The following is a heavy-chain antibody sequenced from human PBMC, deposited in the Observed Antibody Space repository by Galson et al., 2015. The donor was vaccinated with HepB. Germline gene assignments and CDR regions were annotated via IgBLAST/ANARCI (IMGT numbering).Heavy chain of an antibody. CDR1: AFTFSDYY. D-gene: IGHD5-24*01. CDR3: AKDGGDGYNRAIGAFYI. V-gene: IGHV3-11*06. CDR2: ISGSSSHT. Sequence: SLRLSCAASAFTFSDYYMSWIRQAPGKGPEWVSYISGSSSHTNYADSVKGRFTISRDNPKNTLYLQMNSLGAEDTAVYYCAKDGGDGYNRAIGAFYIWGQGTMVTVSS. J-gene: IGHJ3*02.